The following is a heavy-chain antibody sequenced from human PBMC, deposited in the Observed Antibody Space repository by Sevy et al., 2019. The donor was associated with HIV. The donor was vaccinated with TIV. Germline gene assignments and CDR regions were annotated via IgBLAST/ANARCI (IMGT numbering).Heavy chain of an antibody. CDR2: INSVAQTL. J-gene: IGHJ4*02. V-gene: IGHV3-48*03. CDR3: GRERHRHYRGSRPPPL. Sequence: GGSLRLSCIASGFNFSTYEMNWVRHAPGKGLQWLSYINSVAQTLYYADSVKGRFTISRDNSKNSLYLQMNSLKVEDTGFFYCGRERHRHYRGSRPPPLWGQGTLVTVSS. D-gene: IGHD3-10*01. CDR1: GFNFSTYE.